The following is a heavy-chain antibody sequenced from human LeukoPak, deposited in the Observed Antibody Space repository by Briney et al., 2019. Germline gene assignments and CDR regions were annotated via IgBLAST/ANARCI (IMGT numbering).Heavy chain of an antibody. CDR3: ARVASVDTAMVNAFDI. D-gene: IGHD5-18*01. CDR1: GGSISSSSYY. V-gene: IGHV4-39*07. Sequence: SETLSLTYTVSGGSISSSSYYWSWIRQPPGKGLEWIGEINHSGSTNYNPSLKSRVTISVDTSKNQFSLKLSSVTAADTAVYYCARVASVDTAMVNAFDIWGQGTMVTVSS. J-gene: IGHJ3*02. CDR2: INHSGST.